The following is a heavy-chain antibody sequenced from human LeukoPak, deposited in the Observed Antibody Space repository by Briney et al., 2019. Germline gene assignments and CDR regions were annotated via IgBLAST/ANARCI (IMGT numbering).Heavy chain of an antibody. Sequence: ASVKVSCKASGYTFTSYAMNWVRQAPGQGLEWMGWINTNTGNPTYAQGFTGRFVFSLDTSVSTAYLQTSSLKAEDTAVYYCARDPTNSSSLPFDYWGQGTLVTVSS. CDR1: GYTFTSYA. D-gene: IGHD6-6*01. V-gene: IGHV7-4-1*02. J-gene: IGHJ4*02. CDR3: ARDPTNSSSLPFDY. CDR2: INTNTGNP.